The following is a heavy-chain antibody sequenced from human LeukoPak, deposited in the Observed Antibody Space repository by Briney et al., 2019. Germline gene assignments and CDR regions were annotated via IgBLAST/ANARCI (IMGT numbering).Heavy chain of an antibody. J-gene: IGHJ1*01. CDR3: VTDGGHLPYYFTH. V-gene: IGHV3-23*01. CDR2: ISDSSG. D-gene: IGHD3/OR15-3a*01. CDR1: GFTFSSYA. Sequence: PGGSLRLSCAASGFTFSSYAMSWVRQAPGKGLEWVSGISDSSGTYADSVKGRFTISRDNSKNTLYLQMNSLRAEDTAVYYCVTDGGHLPYYFTHWGQGTLVTVSS.